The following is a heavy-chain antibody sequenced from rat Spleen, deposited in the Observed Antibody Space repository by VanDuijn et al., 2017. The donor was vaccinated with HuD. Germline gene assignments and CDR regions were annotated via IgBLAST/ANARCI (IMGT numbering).Heavy chain of an antibody. V-gene: IGHV5-31*01. Sequence: EVQLVESGGGLVQPGRSLKLSCVASGFTFSNYWMTWVRQAPTKGLEWVASISYDVTSTYYRDFVKGRFTISRDNAKSTLYLQMDSLRSEDTASYYCATEDYGLTGFGYWGQGTLVTVSS. J-gene: IGHJ3*01. CDR3: ATEDYGLTGFGY. CDR2: ISYDVTST. CDR1: GFTFSNYW. D-gene: IGHD1-3*01.